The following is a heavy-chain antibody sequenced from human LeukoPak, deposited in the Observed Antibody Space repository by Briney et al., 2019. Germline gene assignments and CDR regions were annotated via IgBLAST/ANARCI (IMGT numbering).Heavy chain of an antibody. V-gene: IGHV3-11*01. J-gene: IGHJ6*03. D-gene: IGHD3-10*01. CDR2: ISSSGSTI. Sequence: GGSLRLSCAASGFTFSSYGMSWIRQAPGKGLEWVSYISSSGSTICYADSVKGRFTISRDNAKNSLYLQMNSLRAEDTAVYYCARDAGPAIRGRTYYYYYMDVWGKGTTVTISS. CDR1: GFTFSSYG. CDR3: ARDAGPAIRGRTYYYYYMDV.